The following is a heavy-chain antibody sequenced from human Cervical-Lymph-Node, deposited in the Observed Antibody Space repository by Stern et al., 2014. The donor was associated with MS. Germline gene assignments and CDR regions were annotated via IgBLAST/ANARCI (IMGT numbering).Heavy chain of an antibody. CDR2: IKTEADGWTT. Sequence: EVQLLESGGGLVKPGGSLRLSCVASGFAFNDYWMNWVRQAPGKGLEWVGRIKTEADGWTTDYAAPVKGRFSISRDDSKNMVFVQMNNLKIEDTAVYYCATGWFDFRGQGTLVTVSS. CDR1: GFAFNDYW. J-gene: IGHJ5*01. V-gene: IGHV3-15*01. CDR3: ATGWFDF.